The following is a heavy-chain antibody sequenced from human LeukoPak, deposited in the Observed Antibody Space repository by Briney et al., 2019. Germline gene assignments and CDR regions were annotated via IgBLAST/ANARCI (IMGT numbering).Heavy chain of an antibody. D-gene: IGHD1-26*01. V-gene: IGHV3-48*04. J-gene: IGHJ4*02. CDR3: ARDRGGSYSAIDY. CDR1: GFTFSSYS. Sequence: GGSLRLSCAASGFTFSSYSMNWVRQAPGKGLEWVSFISSSSSTIYYADSVKGRFTISRDNAKNSLYLQMNSLRAEDRAVYYCARDRGGSYSAIDYWGQGTLVTVSS. CDR2: ISSSSSTI.